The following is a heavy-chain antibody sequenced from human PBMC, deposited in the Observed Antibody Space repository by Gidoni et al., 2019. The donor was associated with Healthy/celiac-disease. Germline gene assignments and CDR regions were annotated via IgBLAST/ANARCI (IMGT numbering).Heavy chain of an antibody. CDR1: GLALSTSGLG. V-gene: IGHV2-5*02. CDR2: IYWDDDK. D-gene: IGHD3-16*01. J-gene: IGHJ2*01. CDR3: AHRRSLYSLGMDWYFDL. Sequence: QITLKDSGPTRVKPTQTLTLTCTFYGLALSTSGLGVGWIRQPPGKALEWLELIYWDDDKRYSPSLKSRLTITKDTSKIQVVLTMTNMDPVDTATHYCAHRRSLYSLGMDWYFDLWGRGTLVTVSS.